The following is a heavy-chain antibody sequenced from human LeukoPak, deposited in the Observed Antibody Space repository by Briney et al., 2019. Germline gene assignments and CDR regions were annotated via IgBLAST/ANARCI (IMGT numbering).Heavy chain of an antibody. V-gene: IGHV5-51*01. J-gene: IGHJ6*02. CDR2: IYPGDSDT. CDR1: GYTFTNYW. D-gene: IGHD3-10*01. CDR3: ARRPPGVRATKYYYGMDV. Sequence: GESLKISCQGSGYTFTNYWIGWVRQMPGKGLEWMGIIYPGDSDTRYSPSFQGQVTISADKSITTAYLQWSSLKASDTAMYYCARRPPGVRATKYYYGMDVWGQGTTVTVSS.